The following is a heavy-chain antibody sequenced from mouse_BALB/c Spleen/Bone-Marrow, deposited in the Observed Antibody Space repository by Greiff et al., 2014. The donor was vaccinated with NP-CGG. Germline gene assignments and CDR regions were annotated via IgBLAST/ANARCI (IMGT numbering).Heavy chain of an antibody. CDR1: GYAFTNYL. Sequence: QVQLQQSGAELVRPGTSVKVSCKASGYAFTNYLIEWVKQRPGQGLEWIGRINPGSGGTNYNEKFKGKATLTADKSSSTAYMQLSSLTSDDSAVYFCARRDGSYFDYWGQGTTLTVSS. CDR3: ARRDGSYFDY. CDR2: INPGSGGT. D-gene: IGHD3-3*01. J-gene: IGHJ2*01. V-gene: IGHV1-54*01.